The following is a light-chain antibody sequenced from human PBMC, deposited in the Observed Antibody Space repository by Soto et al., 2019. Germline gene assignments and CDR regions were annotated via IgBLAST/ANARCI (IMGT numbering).Light chain of an antibody. V-gene: IGKV1-39*01. Sequence: DIQMTQSPSSLSASGGDRVTITCRASQSISSYLNWYQQKPGKAPKLLIYAASSLQSGVPSRISGSGSGTDFTLTISSLQPDDFATYYCQQYENYWTFGQGTKVDIK. J-gene: IGKJ1*01. CDR3: QQYENYWT. CDR2: AAS. CDR1: QSISSY.